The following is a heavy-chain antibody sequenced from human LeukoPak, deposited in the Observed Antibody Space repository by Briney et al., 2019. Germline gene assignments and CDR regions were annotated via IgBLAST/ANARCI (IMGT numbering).Heavy chain of an antibody. J-gene: IGHJ4*02. Sequence: SETLSLTCTVSGDSINSLDLWSWVRQPPGKGLEWIGEMYLSGATHSNPSVKSRVTISIDKSKNQFFLNLSSVTAADTAVYYCAGLVGRYSSGLYYYYFDYWGQGTLVTVSS. CDR1: GDSINSLDL. D-gene: IGHD3-22*01. CDR2: MYLSGAT. V-gene: IGHV4-4*02. CDR3: AGLVGRYSSGLYYYYFDY.